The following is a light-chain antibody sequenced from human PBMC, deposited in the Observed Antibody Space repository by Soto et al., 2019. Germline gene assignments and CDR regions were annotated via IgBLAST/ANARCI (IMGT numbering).Light chain of an antibody. V-gene: IGKV3-15*01. J-gene: IGKJ4*01. Sequence: EIVMTQSPATLSVSPGERATLSCRASQSVSSKLAWYQQKPGQAPRLLISGASTRATGIPARFSGSGSGTEFTLTISSLQSEDFAVYYCQQYNNWPLTFGGGTKV. CDR2: GAS. CDR3: QQYNNWPLT. CDR1: QSVSSK.